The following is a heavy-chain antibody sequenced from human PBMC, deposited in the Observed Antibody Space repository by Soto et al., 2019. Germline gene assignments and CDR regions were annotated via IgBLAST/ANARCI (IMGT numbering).Heavy chain of an antibody. J-gene: IGHJ3*02. CDR1: GFTFSSYW. CDR3: ARFGAENYYDSSGYYSDAFDI. D-gene: IGHD3-22*01. CDR2: IKQDGSEK. V-gene: IGHV3-7*01. Sequence: GGSLRLSCAASGFTFSSYWMSWVRQAPGKGLEWVANIKQDGSEKYYVDSVKGRFTISRDNAKNSLYLQMNSLRAEDTAVYYCARFGAENYYDSSGYYSDAFDIWGHGTMVTVSS.